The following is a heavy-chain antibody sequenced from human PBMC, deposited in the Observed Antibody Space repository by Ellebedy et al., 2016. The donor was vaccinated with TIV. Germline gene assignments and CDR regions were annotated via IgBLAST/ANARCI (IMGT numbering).Heavy chain of an antibody. V-gene: IGHV1-69*06. CDR2: IIPIFGTA. J-gene: IGHJ6*02. D-gene: IGHD6-13*01. CDR1: GGTFSSYA. CDR3: ARVPQQLVFGGMGV. Sequence: SVKVSCXASGGTFSSYAISWVRQAPGQGLEWMGGIIPIFGTANYAQKFQGRVTITADKSTSTAYMELSSLRSEDTAVYYCARVPQQLVFGGMGVWGQGTTVTVSS.